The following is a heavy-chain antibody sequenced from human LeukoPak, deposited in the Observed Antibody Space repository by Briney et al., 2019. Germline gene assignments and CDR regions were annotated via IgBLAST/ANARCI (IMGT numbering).Heavy chain of an antibody. Sequence: PSETLSLTCAVYGGSFSGYYWSWIRQPPGKELEWIGEVNHSGSTNYNPSLKSRVTISVDTSKNQFSLKLSSVTAADTAVYYCARAPYYYGSGSYSHVFDYWGQGTLVTVSS. V-gene: IGHV4-34*01. D-gene: IGHD3-10*01. CDR3: ARAPYYYGSGSYSHVFDY. CDR2: VNHSGST. J-gene: IGHJ4*02. CDR1: GGSFSGYY.